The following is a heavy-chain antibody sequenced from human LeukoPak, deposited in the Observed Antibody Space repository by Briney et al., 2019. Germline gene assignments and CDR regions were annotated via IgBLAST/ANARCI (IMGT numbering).Heavy chain of an antibody. D-gene: IGHD3-3*01. CDR1: VFTFSRYW. J-gene: IGHJ3*02. CDR2: IKQDESEK. CDR3: ARVGFYAFDI. Sequence: GGSLRLSCAASVFTFSRYWMIWVRQAPGKGLEGVANIKQDESEKYYVDSVKGRFSISRDNAKNSLYLQMNSLRAEDTAEYYCARVGFYAFDIWGQGTKVAVSS. V-gene: IGHV3-7*04.